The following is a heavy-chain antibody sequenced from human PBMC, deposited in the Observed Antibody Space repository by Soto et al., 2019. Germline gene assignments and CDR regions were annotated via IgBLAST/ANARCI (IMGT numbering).Heavy chain of an antibody. CDR1: GGSIRSDGFY. CDR3: SRVVRMVASYWFDY. V-gene: IGHV4-31*11. Sequence: QVQLQESGPGLVKPSETLSLTCGVSGGSIRSDGFYWSWIRQHQGKSLEWIGYIYYSGTTDYNASLKSRLTISLDTSKNQFSLRLGSVTAADTAVYYCSRVVRMVASYWFDYCGQGTMVTVSS. J-gene: IGHJ4*02. CDR2: IYYSGTT. D-gene: IGHD5-12*01.